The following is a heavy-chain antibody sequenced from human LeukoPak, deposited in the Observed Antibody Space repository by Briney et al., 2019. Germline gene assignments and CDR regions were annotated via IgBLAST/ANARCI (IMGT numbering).Heavy chain of an antibody. Sequence: SETLSLTCTVSGGSISSSSYYWGWIRQPPGKGLEWIGSIYYSGSTYYNPSLKSRVTISVDTSKNQFSLKLTSVTAADTAVYYCARTVVPAARGAFDIWGQGTMVTVSS. D-gene: IGHD2-2*01. J-gene: IGHJ3*02. CDR2: IYYSGST. V-gene: IGHV4-39*07. CDR3: ARTVVPAARGAFDI. CDR1: GGSISSSSYY.